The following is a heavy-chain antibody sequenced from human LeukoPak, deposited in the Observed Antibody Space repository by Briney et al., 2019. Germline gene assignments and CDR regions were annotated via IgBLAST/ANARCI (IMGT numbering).Heavy chain of an antibody. J-gene: IGHJ1*01. CDR1: GYTLTELS. CDR3: ATSTPDSSGYYRRYFQH. Sequence: ASVKVSCKVSGYTLTELSMHWVRQAPGKGLEWMGGFDPEDGETIYAQKFQGRVTMTEDTSTDPAYMELSSLRSEDTAVYYCATSTPDSSGYYRRYFQHWGQGTLVTVSS. D-gene: IGHD3-22*01. CDR2: FDPEDGET. V-gene: IGHV1-24*01.